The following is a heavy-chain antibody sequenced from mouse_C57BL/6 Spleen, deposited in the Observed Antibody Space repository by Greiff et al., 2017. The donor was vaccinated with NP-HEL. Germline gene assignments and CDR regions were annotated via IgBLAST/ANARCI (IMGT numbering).Heavy chain of an antibody. CDR1: GFTFSDYG. Sequence: DVKLVESGGGLVKPGGSLKLSCAASGFTFSDYGMHWVRQAPEKGLEWVAYISSGSSTIYYADTVKGRFTISRDNAKNTLFLQMTSLRSEDTAMYYCARNGSSYYYAMDYWGQGTSVTVSS. CDR3: ARNGSSYYYAMDY. D-gene: IGHD1-1*01. J-gene: IGHJ4*01. V-gene: IGHV5-17*01. CDR2: ISSGSSTI.